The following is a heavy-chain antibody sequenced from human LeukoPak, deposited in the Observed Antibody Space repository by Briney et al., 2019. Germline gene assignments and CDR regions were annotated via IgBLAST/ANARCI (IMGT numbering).Heavy chain of an antibody. J-gene: IGHJ4*02. CDR3: AKRSARPKPFDC. Sequence: GGSLRLSCAGSGFTFSTYGMSWVRQAPGKGLEWVSAIDGSGTKTLYADSVKGRFTISRDNFKNTAYLQTDSLRAADTAIYYCAKRSARPKPFDCWAQGTLVTVSS. CDR2: IDGSGTKT. V-gene: IGHV3-23*01. D-gene: IGHD6-25*01. CDR1: GFTFSTYG.